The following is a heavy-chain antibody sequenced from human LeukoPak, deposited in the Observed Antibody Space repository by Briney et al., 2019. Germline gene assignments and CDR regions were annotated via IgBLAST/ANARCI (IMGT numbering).Heavy chain of an antibody. CDR2: IKQDGSEK. CDR3: AREITVLRGGPRGKDY. D-gene: IGHD3-10*01. J-gene: IGHJ4*02. CDR1: GFTFSSRDW. Sequence: PGGSLRLSCVASGFTFSSRDWMTWVRQAPGKGLEWVANIKQDGSEKNYVDSVKGRFTISRDNAKNSVDLQMNSLRVEDTAVYYCAREITVLRGGPRGKDYWGQGTLVTVSS. V-gene: IGHV3-7*01.